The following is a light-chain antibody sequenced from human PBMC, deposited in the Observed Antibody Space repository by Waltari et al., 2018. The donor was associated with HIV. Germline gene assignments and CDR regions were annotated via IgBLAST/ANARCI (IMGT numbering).Light chain of an antibody. Sequence: DIVLTQSPAFQSVTPTENVTTTCRASQSIGSSLHWYQQKPDQSPKLLIKYASQSFSGVPSRFSGSGSGTDFTLTINSLEAEDAATYYCHQSSSLPFTFGPGTKVDIK. V-gene: IGKV6-21*01. CDR2: YAS. J-gene: IGKJ3*01. CDR3: HQSSSLPFT. CDR1: QSIGSS.